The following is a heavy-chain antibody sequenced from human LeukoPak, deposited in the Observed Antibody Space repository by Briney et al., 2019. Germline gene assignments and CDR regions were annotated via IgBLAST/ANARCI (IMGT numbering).Heavy chain of an antibody. CDR2: INHSGST. CDR1: GGSFSGYY. J-gene: IGHJ4*02. CDR3: ARAVAGPPLSY. D-gene: IGHD6-19*01. Sequence: LETLSLTCAVYGGSFSGYYWSWIRQPPGKGLEWIGEINHSGSTNYNPSLKSRVTISVDTSKNQFSLKLSSVTAADTAVYYCARAVAGPPLSYWGQGTLVTVSS. V-gene: IGHV4-34*01.